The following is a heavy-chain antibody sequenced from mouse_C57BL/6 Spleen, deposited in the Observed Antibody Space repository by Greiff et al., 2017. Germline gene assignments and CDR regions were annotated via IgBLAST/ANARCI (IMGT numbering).Heavy chain of an antibody. D-gene: IGHD1-1*01. Sequence: VQLQQSGAELVRPGASVKLSCKASGYTFTGYGISWVKQRTGQGLEWIGEIYPRSGNTYYNEKFKGKATLTADKSSSTAYMELRSLTSADAAVYFCAWSGGLLRNGMDYWGQGTSVTVSS. CDR3: AWSGGLLRNGMDY. J-gene: IGHJ4*01. CDR1: GYTFTGYG. CDR2: IYPRSGNT. V-gene: IGHV1-81*01.